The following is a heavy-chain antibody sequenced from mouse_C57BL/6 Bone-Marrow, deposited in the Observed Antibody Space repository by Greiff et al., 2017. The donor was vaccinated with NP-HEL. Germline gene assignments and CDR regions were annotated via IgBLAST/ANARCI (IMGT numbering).Heavy chain of an antibody. CDR2: IYPRSGNT. CDR1: GYTFTSYG. CDR3: AGRGIYYDYDGRYFDV. V-gene: IGHV1-81*01. D-gene: IGHD2-4*01. Sequence: VQLQESGAELARPGASVKLSCKASGYTFTSYGISWVKQRPGQGLEWIGEIYPRSGNTYYNEKFKGKATLTADKSSSTAYMELRSLTSEDSAVYFCAGRGIYYDYDGRYFDVWGTGTTVTVSS. J-gene: IGHJ1*03.